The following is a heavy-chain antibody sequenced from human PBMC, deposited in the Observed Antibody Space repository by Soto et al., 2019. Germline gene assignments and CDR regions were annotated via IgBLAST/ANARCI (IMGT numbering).Heavy chain of an antibody. D-gene: IGHD3-10*01. CDR2: IIPIFGTA. V-gene: IGHV1-69*13. Sequence: SVKVSCKXSGGTFSSYAISWVRQAPGQGLEWMGGIIPIFGTANYAQKFQGRVTITADESTSTAYMELSSLRSEDTAVYYCARVVRGVIITFNYYGMDVWGQGTTVTVSS. CDR3: ARVVRGVIITFNYYGMDV. CDR1: GGTFSSYA. J-gene: IGHJ6*02.